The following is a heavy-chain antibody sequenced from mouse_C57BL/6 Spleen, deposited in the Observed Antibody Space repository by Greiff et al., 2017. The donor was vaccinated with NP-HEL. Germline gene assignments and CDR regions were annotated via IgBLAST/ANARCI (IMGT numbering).Heavy chain of an antibody. CDR3: ARSWLLLWFAY. D-gene: IGHD2-3*01. CDR1: GYAFSSSW. Sequence: QVQLKQSGPELVKPGASVKISCKASGYAFSSSWMNWVKQRPGKGLEWIGRIYPGDGGTNYNGKFKGKATLTADKSSSTAYMQLSSLTSEDSAVYFCARSWLLLWFAYWGQGTLVTVSA. J-gene: IGHJ3*01. CDR2: IYPGDGGT. V-gene: IGHV1-82*01.